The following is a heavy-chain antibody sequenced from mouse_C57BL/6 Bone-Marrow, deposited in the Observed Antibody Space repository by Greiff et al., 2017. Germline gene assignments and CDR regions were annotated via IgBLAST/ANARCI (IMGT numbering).Heavy chain of an antibody. Sequence: EVKVEESGPGLVKPSQSLSLSCSVTGYSITSGYYWNWIRKFPGNKLEWMGYIRYDGSNNYNPSLKNQISITRDTSMNQFFLKLYSVTTEVTSTYYCARENFLYDYDVAWFAYWGQGTLVTVSA. CDR2: IRYDGSN. D-gene: IGHD2-4*01. J-gene: IGHJ3*01. CDR3: ARENFLYDYDVAWFAY. CDR1: GYSITSGYY. V-gene: IGHV3-6*01.